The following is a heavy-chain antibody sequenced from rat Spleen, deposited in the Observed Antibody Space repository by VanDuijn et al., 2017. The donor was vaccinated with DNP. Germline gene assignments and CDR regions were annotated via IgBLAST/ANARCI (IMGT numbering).Heavy chain of an antibody. CDR1: GFTFSDYY. D-gene: IGHD1-1*01. Sequence: EVQLVESGGGLVQPGRSLKLSCAASGFTFSDYYMAWVRQAPTKGLEWVASISSDGGSTYYRDSVKGRFTISRDNPKTSLYLQMGSLRSEDTATYYCTTAITTVRWGQGVMVTVSS. CDR2: ISSDGGST. CDR3: TTAITTVR. J-gene: IGHJ2*01. V-gene: IGHV5-20*01.